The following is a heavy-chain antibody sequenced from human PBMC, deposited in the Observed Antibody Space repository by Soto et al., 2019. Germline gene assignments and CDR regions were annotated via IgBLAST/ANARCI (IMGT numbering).Heavy chain of an antibody. CDR3: GRGPSPRAPAGGTPYYYARGV. J-gene: IGHJ6*02. CDR2: MNPINGAA. D-gene: IGHD6-13*01. CDR1: GYDFTAYD. Sequence: ASVKVSCKASGYDFTAYDINWVRQASGQGLEWMGWMNPINGAAGSARRFQGRVSMTRNTATGTAYLELISLRSDDTAVYYCGRGPSPRAPAGGTPYYYARGVWGQGTTGTVSS. V-gene: IGHV1-8*02.